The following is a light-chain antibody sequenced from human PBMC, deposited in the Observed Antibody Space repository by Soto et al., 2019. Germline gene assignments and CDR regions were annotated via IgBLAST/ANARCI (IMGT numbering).Light chain of an antibody. V-gene: IGKV1-6*01. CDR3: LQHYNYPWT. J-gene: IGKJ1*01. CDR1: QGIRND. CDR2: AAS. Sequence: AIQMTQSPSSLSASVGDRVTITCRASQGIRNDLAWYQQKPGKAPKLLIYAASSLQSGVPSRFSGSGSGTDFTLTINSLQPEDFATYYCLQHYNYPWTFGQGTKVEIK.